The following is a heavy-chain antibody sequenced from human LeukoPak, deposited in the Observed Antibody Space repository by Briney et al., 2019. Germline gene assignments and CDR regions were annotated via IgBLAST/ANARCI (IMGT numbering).Heavy chain of an antibody. Sequence: GGSLTLSCAASGFTFSNYWMHWVRQAPGKGLVWVSRINSDGSSTSYADSVKGRFTISRDNAKNTLSLQMNSLRAEDTAVYYCARDYDFWSGFLDYWGQGTLVTVSS. CDR1: GFTFSNYW. D-gene: IGHD3-3*01. J-gene: IGHJ4*02. CDR3: ARDYDFWSGFLDY. V-gene: IGHV3-74*01. CDR2: INSDGSST.